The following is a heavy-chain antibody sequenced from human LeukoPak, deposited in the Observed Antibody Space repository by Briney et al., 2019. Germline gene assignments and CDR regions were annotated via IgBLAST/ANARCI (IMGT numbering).Heavy chain of an antibody. V-gene: IGHV3-23*01. J-gene: IGHJ4*02. D-gene: IGHD7-27*01. CDR3: AKDPWGSRGYFDY. Sequence: PGGSLRLSCAASGFTFSSYAMSWVRQAPGKGLEWVSAISGSGADTYYADSVKGRFTTFRDNSKNTVYLRMNSLRAEDTAIYYCAKDPWGSRGYFDYWGQGTLVTVSS. CDR2: ISGSGADT. CDR1: GFTFSSYA.